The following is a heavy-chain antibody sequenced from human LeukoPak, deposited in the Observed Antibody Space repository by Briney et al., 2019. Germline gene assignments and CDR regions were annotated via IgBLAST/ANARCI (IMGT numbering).Heavy chain of an antibody. V-gene: IGHV4-59*01. CDR2: IYYSGNT. J-gene: IGHJ4*02. D-gene: IGHD6-13*01. Sequence: SETLSLTCTVSGGSLSSYYWSWIRQPPGKGLEWIGYIYYSGNTNYNPSLKSRVTISVDTSKNQFSLKLSSVTAADTAVYYCARGGGSWDSNYCDYWGQGTLVTVPS. CDR3: ARGGGSWDSNYCDY. CDR1: GGSLSSYY.